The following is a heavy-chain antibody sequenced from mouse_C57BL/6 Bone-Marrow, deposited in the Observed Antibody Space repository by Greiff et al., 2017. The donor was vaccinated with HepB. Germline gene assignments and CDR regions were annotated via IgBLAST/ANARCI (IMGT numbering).Heavy chain of an antibody. V-gene: IGHV5-6*01. CDR1: GFTFSSYG. D-gene: IGHD2-12*01. CDR2: ISSGGSYT. J-gene: IGHJ2*01. Sequence: EVQVVESGGDLVKPGGSLKLSCAASGFTFSSYGMSWVRQTPDKRLEWVATISSGGSYTYYPDSVKGRFTISRDNAKNTLYLQMSSLKSEDTAMYYCARNYSYYFDYWGQGTTLTVSS. CDR3: ARNYSYYFDY.